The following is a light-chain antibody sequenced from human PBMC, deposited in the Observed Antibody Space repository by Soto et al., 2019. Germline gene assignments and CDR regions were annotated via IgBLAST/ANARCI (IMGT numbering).Light chain of an antibody. CDR2: GAS. CDR1: EDIGNY. V-gene: IGKV1-27*01. CDR3: QNYNRAPWT. Sequence: DIQMTQSPSSLSASVGDRVTITCRASEDIGNYLAWYQQKPGKVPKLLIYGASTLQSGVPSRFSGSGSGTDFTLTISSLQTEDVATYYCQNYNRAPWTFGQGTKVESK. J-gene: IGKJ1*01.